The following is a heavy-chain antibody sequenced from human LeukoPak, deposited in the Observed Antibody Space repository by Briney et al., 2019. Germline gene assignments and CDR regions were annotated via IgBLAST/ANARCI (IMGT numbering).Heavy chain of an antibody. CDR2: IYSGGTP. J-gene: IGHJ4*02. CDR1: GFTVSSNY. CDR3: ARINSGNFYFDY. V-gene: IGHV3-66*01. D-gene: IGHD1-26*01. Sequence: GGSLRLSCAASGFTVSSNYMSWVRQAPGKGLEWVSVIYSGGTPYYADSVKGRFTISRDNSKNTVYLQMNSLRVEDTAAYYCARINSGNFYFDYWGQGTLVTVSS.